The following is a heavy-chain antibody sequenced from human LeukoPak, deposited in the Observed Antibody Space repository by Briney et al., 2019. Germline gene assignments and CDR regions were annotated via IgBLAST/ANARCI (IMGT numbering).Heavy chain of an antibody. V-gene: IGHV4-4*07. J-gene: IGHJ4*02. CDR3: AGDEDRTSWYYY. Sequence: PSETLSLTCTVSGASISSWYWSWIRQPAGKGLEWLGHMYSSGSIKYNPSLKSRVTISVDKSKNQFSLKLSSVTAANTAVYYFAGDEDRTSWYYYWGQGTLVTVSS. CDR2: MYSSGSI. CDR1: GASISSWY. D-gene: IGHD6-13*01.